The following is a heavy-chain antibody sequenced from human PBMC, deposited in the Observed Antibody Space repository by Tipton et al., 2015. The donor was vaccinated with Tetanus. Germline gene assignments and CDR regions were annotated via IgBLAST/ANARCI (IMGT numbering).Heavy chain of an antibody. CDR2: ISGSSGDI. Sequence: SLRLSCAASGFILRDYYMSWIRQALGKGLEWVSYISGSSGDIYHAGSVKGRFTTSRDNAKWSLYLQLDNLRAEDTAVYYCAAALPGAPPPYWGQGTLVTVSS. CDR1: GFILRDYY. V-gene: IGHV3-11*01. D-gene: IGHD6-25*01. CDR3: AAALPGAPPPY. J-gene: IGHJ4*02.